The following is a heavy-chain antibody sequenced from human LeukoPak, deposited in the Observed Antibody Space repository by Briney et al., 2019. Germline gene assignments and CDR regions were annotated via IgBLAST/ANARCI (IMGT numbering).Heavy chain of an antibody. CDR2: INPSGGST. V-gene: IGHV1-46*01. CDR1: GYTFTSYS. D-gene: IGHD6-6*01. Sequence: ASVKLSCRASGYTFTSYSMHWVRQAPGQGLEWMGIINPSGGSTYYAQKFQGRVTMTRDTSTSTVYMELSSLRSEDTAVYYCARQSEYSSSPGTSDYWGQGTLVTVSS. J-gene: IGHJ4*02. CDR3: ARQSEYSSSPGTSDY.